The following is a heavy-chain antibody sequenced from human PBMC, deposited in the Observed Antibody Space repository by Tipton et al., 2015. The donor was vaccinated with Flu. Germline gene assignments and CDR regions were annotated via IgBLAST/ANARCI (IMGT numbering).Heavy chain of an antibody. J-gene: IGHJ6*02. CDR3: ARGEIVEGPITMARDPYNYNGMDV. V-gene: IGHV4-31*03. CDR2: IYYSGRT. CDR1: DDSISSSAYH. D-gene: IGHD3-10*01. Sequence: TLSLTCTVSDDSISSSAYHWSWIRQHPGKGLEWIGYIYYSGRTDYNPSLKSRATISVDTSKNQFSLSLKSVTAADTAVYFCARGEIVEGPITMARDPYNYNGMDVWGQGTTVTVSS.